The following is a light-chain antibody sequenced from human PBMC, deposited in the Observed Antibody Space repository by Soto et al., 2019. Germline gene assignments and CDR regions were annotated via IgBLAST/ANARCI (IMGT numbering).Light chain of an antibody. CDR2: DAS. CDR1: QDISDY. J-gene: IGKJ3*01. Sequence: DIQMTQSPSSLSASVGDRITITCQASQDISDYLSWYQQKTGKAPELLIYDASKLEIGVPSRFSGSGFGTDFIFTISSLQPEDIATYFCQQTENVPFTFGPGTKGIS. CDR3: QQTENVPFT. V-gene: IGKV1-33*01.